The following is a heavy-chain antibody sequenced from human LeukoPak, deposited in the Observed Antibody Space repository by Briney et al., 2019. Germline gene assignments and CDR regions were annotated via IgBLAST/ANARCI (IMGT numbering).Heavy chain of an antibody. J-gene: IGHJ4*02. V-gene: IGHV1-2*02. D-gene: IGHD6-19*01. CDR3: ARDPSSGSSGC. CDR1: GYTFTGYY. Sequence: GASVKVSRKASGYTFTGYYMHWVRQAPGQGLEWMGWINPNSGGTNYARKFQGRVTMTRDTSISTAYMELSRLRSDDTAVYYCARDPSSGSSGCWGQGTLVTVSS. CDR2: INPNSGGT.